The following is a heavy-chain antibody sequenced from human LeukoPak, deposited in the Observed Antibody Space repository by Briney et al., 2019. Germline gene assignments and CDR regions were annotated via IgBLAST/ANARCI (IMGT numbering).Heavy chain of an antibody. CDR2: ISYDGSNK. Sequence: GGSLRLSCAASGFTFSNYAMHWVRQAPGEGLEWVAVISYDGSNKYYADSVKGRFTISRDNSKNTLYLQMNSLRAEDTAVYYCARDHNHSGSYFDYWGQGTLVTVSS. D-gene: IGHD1-26*01. CDR1: GFTFSNYA. J-gene: IGHJ4*02. V-gene: IGHV3-30-3*01. CDR3: ARDHNHSGSYFDY.